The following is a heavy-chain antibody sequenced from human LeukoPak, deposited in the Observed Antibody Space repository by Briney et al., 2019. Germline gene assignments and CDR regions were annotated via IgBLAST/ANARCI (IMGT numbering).Heavy chain of an antibody. J-gene: IGHJ4*02. CDR2: FSGSGSRT. CDR1: GFIFNSFA. CDR3: TRKHLLAY. Sequence: GGSLRLSCAASGFIFNSFAMSWVRQAPGKGLEWVSTFSGSGSRTSYADSVKGRFTISRDNSKNTLYLQMKSLRAEDTAVYYCTRKHLLAYWGQGTLVTVSS. V-gene: IGHV3-23*01. D-gene: IGHD3-3*02.